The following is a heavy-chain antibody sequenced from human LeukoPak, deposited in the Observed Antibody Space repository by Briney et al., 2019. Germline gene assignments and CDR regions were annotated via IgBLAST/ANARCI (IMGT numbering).Heavy chain of an antibody. V-gene: IGHV1-8*01. J-gene: IGHJ4*02. Sequence: ASVKVSCKASGYTFTSYDINWVRQATGQGLEWMGWMNPNSGNTGYAQKFQGRVTMTRNTSISTAYMELSSLRSEDTAVYYCARGHTVVNSFDYWGQGTLVTVSS. CDR3: ARGHTVVNSFDY. CDR2: MNPNSGNT. CDR1: GYTFTSYD. D-gene: IGHD4-23*01.